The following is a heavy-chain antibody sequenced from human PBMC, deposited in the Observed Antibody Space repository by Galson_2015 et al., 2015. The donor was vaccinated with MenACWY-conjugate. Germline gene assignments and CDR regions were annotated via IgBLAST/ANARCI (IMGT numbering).Heavy chain of an antibody. V-gene: IGHV3-23*01. Sequence: SLRLSCAASGFIFTNYAMSWVRQAPGKGLEWVSGISGSDSKTYYADSVKGRFTISRDTSRNALYLQMNSLTADDTAAYYCAKNEGDSNYGSGSSFDNWGQGTLVTVSS. J-gene: IGHJ4*02. CDR3: AKNEGDSNYGSGSSFDN. CDR2: ISGSDSKT. D-gene: IGHD3-10*01. CDR1: GFIFTNYA.